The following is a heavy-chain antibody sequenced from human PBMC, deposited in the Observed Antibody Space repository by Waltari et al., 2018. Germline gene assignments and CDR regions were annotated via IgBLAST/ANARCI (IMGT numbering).Heavy chain of an antibody. CDR3: AKIGVSGHWYFDL. D-gene: IGHD6-19*01. J-gene: IGHJ2*01. CDR1: GLTVSTCP. CDR2: ISTSGDLT. Sequence: EVQLLESGGGLVQPGGSMRLSCAASGLTVSTCPMRWVRRTPGKGLQWVSSISTSGDLTYYADSVRGRFTVSRDNSKNTLYLQMNSLRAEDTATYYCAKIGVSGHWYFDLWGRGTLVTVSS. V-gene: IGHV3-23*01.